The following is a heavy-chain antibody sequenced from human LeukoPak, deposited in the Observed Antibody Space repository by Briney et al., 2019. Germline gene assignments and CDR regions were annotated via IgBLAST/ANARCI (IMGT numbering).Heavy chain of an antibody. CDR2: IGTSDTHT. Sequence: GGSLRLSCVASRFTLSDYYMSWTRQAPGKGLEWISYIGTSDTHTYYADSVKGRFTISRDNAKNSLFLQMDSLTADDTAMYYCARDGRLDYWGQGTLVTVSS. CDR3: ARDGRLDY. J-gene: IGHJ4*02. V-gene: IGHV3-11*01. CDR1: RFTLSDYY.